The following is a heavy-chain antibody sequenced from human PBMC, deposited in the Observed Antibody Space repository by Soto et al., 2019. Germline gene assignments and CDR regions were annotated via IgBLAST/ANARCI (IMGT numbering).Heavy chain of an antibody. Sequence: GGSLRLSCAASGFTFSSYAMSWVRQAPGKGLEWVSAISSSSSYIYYADSVKGRFTISRDNAKNSLYLQMNSLRAEDTAVYYCDRDGATHDAFDIWGQGTMVTVSS. V-gene: IGHV3-21*01. J-gene: IGHJ3*02. CDR2: ISSSSSYI. D-gene: IGHD1-26*01. CDR3: DRDGATHDAFDI. CDR1: GFTFSSYA.